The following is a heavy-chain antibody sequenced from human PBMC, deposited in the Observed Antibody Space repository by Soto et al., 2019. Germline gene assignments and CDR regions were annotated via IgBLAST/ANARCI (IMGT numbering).Heavy chain of an antibody. J-gene: IGHJ4*02. CDR2: INPNSGGT. Sequence: SVKVSCKASVYTFTGYYMHWVRQAPGQGLEWMGWINPNSGGTNYAQKFQGWVTMTRETSISTAYMELSRLRSDDTAVYYCARERVRQWLAFDYWGQGTLVTVSS. V-gene: IGHV1-2*04. D-gene: IGHD6-19*01. CDR1: VYTFTGYY. CDR3: ARERVRQWLAFDY.